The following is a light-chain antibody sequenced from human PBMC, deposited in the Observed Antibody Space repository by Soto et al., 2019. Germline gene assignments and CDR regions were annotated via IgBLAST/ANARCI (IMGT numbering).Light chain of an antibody. J-gene: IGKJ2*01. CDR2: ATS. CDR1: QSISYN. Sequence: IVMTQSPATLSVFPGERATLSCRASQSISYNLAWLQQKPGQAPRLLIYATSTMASGVPARFSGSGSGTDFTLTISSLQPEAVAVYYCHQYNNWPPMHTFGQGTKLEIK. CDR3: HQYNNWPPMHT. V-gene: IGKV3-15*01.